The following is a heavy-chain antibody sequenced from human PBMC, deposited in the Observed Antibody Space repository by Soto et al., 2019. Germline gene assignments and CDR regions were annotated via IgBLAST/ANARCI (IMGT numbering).Heavy chain of an antibody. Sequence: QVQLVQSGAEVKKPGASVKVSCKASGYTFTSYDLHWVRQAPGQGLEWMGIINPSGGSTSYTQKFQGRVTMTRDTSTSTVYMELSSLRSEYTAVYYCVRGCSGGSCYPLGHDYSGQGTLVTVSS. CDR2: INPSGGST. J-gene: IGHJ4*02. CDR3: VRGCSGGSCYPLGHDY. CDR1: GYTFTSYD. V-gene: IGHV1-46*03. D-gene: IGHD2-15*01.